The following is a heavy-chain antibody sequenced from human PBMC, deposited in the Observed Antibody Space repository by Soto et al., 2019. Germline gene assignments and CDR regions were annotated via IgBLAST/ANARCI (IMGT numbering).Heavy chain of an antibody. CDR3: AKDYCSGGSCYTFDY. CDR1: GFTFSSYG. D-gene: IGHD2-15*01. J-gene: IGHJ4*02. Sequence: GGSLRLSCAASGFTFSSYGMHWVRQAPGKGLEWVAVISYDGSNKYYVDSVKGRFTISRDNSKNTLYLQMNSLRAEDTAVYYCAKDYCSGGSCYTFDYWGQGTLVTVSS. CDR2: ISYDGSNK. V-gene: IGHV3-30*18.